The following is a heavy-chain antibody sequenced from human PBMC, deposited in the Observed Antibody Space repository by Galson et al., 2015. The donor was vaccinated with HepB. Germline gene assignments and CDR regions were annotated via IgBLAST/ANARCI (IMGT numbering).Heavy chain of an antibody. CDR3: ARVESDDYVWGSSDY. CDR1: GFTFSSYW. CDR2: IKQDGSEK. D-gene: IGHD3-16*01. J-gene: IGHJ4*02. V-gene: IGHV3-7*03. Sequence: SLRLSCAASGFTFSSYWMSWVRQAPGKGLEWVANIKQDGSEKYYVDSVKGRFTISRDNAKNPLYLQMNSLRAEDTAVYYCARVESDDYVWGSSDYWGQGTLVTVSS.